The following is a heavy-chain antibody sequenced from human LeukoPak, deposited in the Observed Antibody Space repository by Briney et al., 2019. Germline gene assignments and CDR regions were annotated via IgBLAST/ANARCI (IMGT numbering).Heavy chain of an antibody. D-gene: IGHD4-17*01. V-gene: IGHV3-7*01. CDR1: EFDFSSYW. Sequence: GGSVRLSCAASEFDFSSYWMGWVRQAPGKGLEWVANIKQDGGEKYYLDSVKGRFTVSRDNAKNSLYLQMNSLRAEDTAVYYCARVGARQILEYWGQGTLVTVSS. CDR2: IKQDGGEK. J-gene: IGHJ4*02. CDR3: ARVGARQILEY.